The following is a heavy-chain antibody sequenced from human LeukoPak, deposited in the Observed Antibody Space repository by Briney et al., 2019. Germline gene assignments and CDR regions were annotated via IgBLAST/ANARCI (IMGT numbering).Heavy chain of an antibody. CDR1: GFRFSNNW. Sequence: GGSLRLSCAVSGFRFSNNWLSWVRQAPGRGLEWVANIKPDGSGQYYVDSVKGRFTISRDNAKNTLYLQMNSLRAEDTAVYYCASGLETFDPWGQGTLVTVSS. J-gene: IGHJ5*02. V-gene: IGHV3-7*01. CDR2: IKPDGSGQ. CDR3: ASGLETFDP.